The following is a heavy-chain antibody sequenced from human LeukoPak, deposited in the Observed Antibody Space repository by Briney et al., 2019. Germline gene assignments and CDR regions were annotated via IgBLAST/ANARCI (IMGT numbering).Heavy chain of an antibody. CDR2: ISWNSGSI. D-gene: IGHD3-22*01. CDR3: AKASFTRSGYPNYYYYYGMDV. J-gene: IGHJ6*02. V-gene: IGHV3-9*01. CDR1: GFTFDDYA. Sequence: GRSLRLSCAASGFTFDDYAMHWVRQAPGKGLEWVSGISWNSGSIGYADSVKGRFTISRDNAKNSLYLQMNSLRAEDTALYYCAKASFTRSGYPNYYYYYGMDVWGQGTTVTVSS.